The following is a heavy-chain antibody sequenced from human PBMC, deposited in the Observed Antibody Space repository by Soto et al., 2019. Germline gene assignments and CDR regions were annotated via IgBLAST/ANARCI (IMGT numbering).Heavy chain of an antibody. Sequence: SETLSLTCTVSGGSFNIGDYYWSWIRQPPGKGLEWIGSIYYSGSTYYNPSLKSRISISVDTSKNQFSLRLSSVTAADTAVYYCASARFFYDTSEGRYGMDVWGQGTTVTVSS. CDR1: GGSFNIGDYY. V-gene: IGHV4-30-4*01. J-gene: IGHJ6*02. D-gene: IGHD3-22*01. CDR3: ASARFFYDTSEGRYGMDV. CDR2: IYYSGST.